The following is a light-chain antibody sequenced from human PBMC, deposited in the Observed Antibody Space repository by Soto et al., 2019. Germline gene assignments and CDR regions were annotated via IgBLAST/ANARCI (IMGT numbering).Light chain of an antibody. CDR1: QSIITY. CDR2: PAS. V-gene: IGKV1-39*01. CDR3: QQSYSGPRT. Sequence: DIQMTQSPSSLSASVGDSVTITCRASQSIITYLHWYQQKPGKAPRVLIYPASSVQSGVPPRFSGIGSGTDFTLSISSLRPEDIGTYFCQQSYSGPRTFGGGTKVEIK. J-gene: IGKJ4*01.